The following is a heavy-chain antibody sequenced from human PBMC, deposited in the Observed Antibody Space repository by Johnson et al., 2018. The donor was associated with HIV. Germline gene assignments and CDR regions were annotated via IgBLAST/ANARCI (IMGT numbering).Heavy chain of an antibody. V-gene: IGHV3-30-3*01. D-gene: IGHD3-9*01. CDR2: ISYDGSNK. Sequence: QVQLVESGGGVVQPGRSLRLSCAASGFTFSSYAMHWVRQAPGKGLEWVAVISYDGSNKYYADSVKGRFTISRDNAKNSLYLQMNSLRAEDTAVYYCARVFEWMAKAFDIWGQVTMVTVSS. J-gene: IGHJ3*02. CDR1: GFTFSSYA. CDR3: ARVFEWMAKAFDI.